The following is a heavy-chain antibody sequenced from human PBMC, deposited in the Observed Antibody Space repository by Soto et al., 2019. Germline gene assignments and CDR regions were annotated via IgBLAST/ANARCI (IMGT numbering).Heavy chain of an antibody. J-gene: IGHJ4*02. CDR2: IRNNGNKI. V-gene: IGHV3-21*05. CDR1: GFTFSSYS. CDR3: ARDQSWVVVAADLDY. D-gene: IGHD2-15*01. Sequence: GGSLRLSCAASGFTFSSYSMNWVRLAPGEGLEWVSYIRNNGNKIYYADSVKGRFTISRDSSRNTLYLQMNSLRTEDTAVYYCARDQSWVVVAADLDYWGQGTPVTVSS.